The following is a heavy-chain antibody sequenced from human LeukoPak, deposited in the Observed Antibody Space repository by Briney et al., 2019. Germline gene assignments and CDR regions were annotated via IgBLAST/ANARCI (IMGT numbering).Heavy chain of an antibody. Sequence: SETLSLTCTVSGGSVSSGSYYWTWIRQPPGKGLEWIGHHYYSGSTNYNPSLKSRVAISKDTSNNQFSLKVTSVTAADTAVYYCARDVVGATYFQLWGQGALVTVSS. CDR1: GGSVSSGSYY. V-gene: IGHV4-61*01. CDR3: ARDVVGATYFQL. J-gene: IGHJ1*01. D-gene: IGHD1-26*01. CDR2: HYYSGST.